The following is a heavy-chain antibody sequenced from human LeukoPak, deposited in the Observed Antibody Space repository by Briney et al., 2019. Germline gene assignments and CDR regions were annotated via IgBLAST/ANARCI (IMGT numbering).Heavy chain of an antibody. CDR3: ATKTSYGDRYFDY. J-gene: IGHJ4*02. CDR2: ISPTTGTT. CDR1: GFTFSSYA. V-gene: IGHV3-23*01. Sequence: GGSLRLSCAASGFTFSSYAMSWIRQAPGKGLEWLSAISPTTGTTFYADSVKGRFAISRDNSKNTLYLQMNSLRAEDTAIYYCATKTSYGDRYFDYWGQGTLVTVSS. D-gene: IGHD4-17*01.